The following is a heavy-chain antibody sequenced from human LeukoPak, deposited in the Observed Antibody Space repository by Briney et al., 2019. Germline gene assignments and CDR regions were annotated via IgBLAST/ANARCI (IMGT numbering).Heavy chain of an antibody. CDR2: INWNGGST. Sequence: GGSLRLSCTTPGVTFGDDGMIRVRQAPGKGLEWVSGINWNGGSTGYADSVKGRFTISRDNAKNSLYLQMNSLRAEDTALYYCAKAWTGYYGAVYWGQGTLVTVSS. D-gene: IGHD3/OR15-3a*01. CDR1: GVTFGDDG. V-gene: IGHV3-20*04. J-gene: IGHJ4*02. CDR3: AKAWTGYYGAVY.